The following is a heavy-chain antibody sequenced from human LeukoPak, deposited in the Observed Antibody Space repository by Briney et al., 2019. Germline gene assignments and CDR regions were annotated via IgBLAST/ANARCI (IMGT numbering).Heavy chain of an antibody. V-gene: IGHV4-39*01. CDR1: GGSISSSSYY. J-gene: IGHJ4*02. Sequence: SETLSLTCTVSGGSISSSSYYWGWIRQPPGKGLEWIGGINHSGSTNYNPSLKSRVTISVDTSKNQFSLKLSSVTAADTAVYYCARHSRNYDYVWGSYRPYYFDYWGQGTLVTVSS. CDR3: ARHSRNYDYVWGSYRPYYFDY. CDR2: INHSGST. D-gene: IGHD3-16*02.